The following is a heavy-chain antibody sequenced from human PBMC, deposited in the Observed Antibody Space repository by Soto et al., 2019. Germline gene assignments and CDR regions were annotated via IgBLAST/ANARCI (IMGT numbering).Heavy chain of an antibody. CDR3: ARQGIIYYYYGMDV. D-gene: IGHD3-10*01. CDR2: IYYSGST. CDR1: GGSISSSSYY. J-gene: IGHJ6*02. V-gene: IGHV4-39*01. Sequence: PSETLSLTCTVSGGSISSSSYYWGWIRQPPGKGLEWIGSIYYSGSTYYNPSLKSRVTISVDTSKNQFSLKLSSVTAADTAVYYCARQGIIYYYYGMDVWGQGTTVTVSS.